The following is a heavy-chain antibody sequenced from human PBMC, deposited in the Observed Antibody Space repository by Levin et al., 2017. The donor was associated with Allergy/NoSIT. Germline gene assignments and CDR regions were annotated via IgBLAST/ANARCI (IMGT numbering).Heavy chain of an antibody. CDR1: GGSISSSSYY. CDR3: ARRPQYQLLSGAFDI. CDR2: IYYSGST. D-gene: IGHD2-2*01. V-gene: IGHV4-39*01. J-gene: IGHJ3*02. Sequence: SETLSLTCTVSGGSISSSSYYWGWIRQPPGKGLEWIGSIYYSGSTYYNPSLKSRVTISVDTSKNQFSLKLSSVTAADTAVYYCARRPQYQLLSGAFDIWGQGTMVTVSS.